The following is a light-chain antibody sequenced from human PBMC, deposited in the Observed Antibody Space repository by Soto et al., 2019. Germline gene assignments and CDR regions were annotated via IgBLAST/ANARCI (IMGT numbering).Light chain of an antibody. V-gene: IGLV2-8*01. CDR2: DVN. CDR3: SAHGGTNPYV. CDR1: ASDIGGYTF. J-gene: IGLJ1*01. Sequence: QSALTQPPSASGSPGQSVAISCTGTASDIGGYTFVSWYQQHPGKAPKLLIYDVNKRPSGVPDRFSGAEAGNTASLTVSGLQAEDEWYYYCSAHGGTNPYVFGTGTKLTAL.